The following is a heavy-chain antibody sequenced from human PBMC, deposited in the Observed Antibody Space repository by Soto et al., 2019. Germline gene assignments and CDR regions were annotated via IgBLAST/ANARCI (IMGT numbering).Heavy chain of an antibody. J-gene: IGHJ6*01. CDR1: GYSFTNYW. Sequence: EVQLVQSRAEVKKPGESLKISCKGSGYSFTNYWIGWVRQMPGKGLEWMGIIYPGDSDTRYSPSFQGQVTISADKSIRTAYLQWSSLKASDTAMYYCASAGIAAASAPSKVGNDYYGMDVW. CDR3: ASAGIAAASAPSKVGNDYYGMDV. V-gene: IGHV5-51*01. CDR2: IYPGDSDT. D-gene: IGHD6-13*01.